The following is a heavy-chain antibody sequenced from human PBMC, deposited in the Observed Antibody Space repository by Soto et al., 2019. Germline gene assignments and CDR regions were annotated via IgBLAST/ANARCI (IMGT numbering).Heavy chain of an antibody. Sequence: ASVKVSCKASGYTFTNYDINWVRQAAGQGLEWMGWMNPNNGAADYAQKFQGRVTMTRDTSTSTAFMEVNSLRSEDTAVYYCARARGQHMVHKWLDPWGQGTLVTVSS. V-gene: IGHV1-8*01. CDR1: GYTFTNYD. J-gene: IGHJ5*02. CDR2: MNPNNGAA. CDR3: ARARGQHMVHKWLDP. D-gene: IGHD3-10*01.